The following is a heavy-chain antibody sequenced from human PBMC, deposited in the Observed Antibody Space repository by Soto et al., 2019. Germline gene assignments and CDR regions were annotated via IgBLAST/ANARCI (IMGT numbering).Heavy chain of an antibody. Sequence: SETLSLTCAVYGGSFSGYYWSWIRQPPGKGLEWIGEINHSGSTNYNPSLKSRVTISVDTSKNQFSLKLSSVTAADTAVYYCARGDRDRYGGSFDPWGQGTLVTVSS. CDR1: GGSFSGYY. CDR2: INHSGST. J-gene: IGHJ5*02. CDR3: ARGDRDRYGGSFDP. D-gene: IGHD5-18*01. V-gene: IGHV4-34*01.